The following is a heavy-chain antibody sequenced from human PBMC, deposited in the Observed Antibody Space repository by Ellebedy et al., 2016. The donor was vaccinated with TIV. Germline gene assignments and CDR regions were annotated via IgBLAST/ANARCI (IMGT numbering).Heavy chain of an antibody. CDR2: VWHDGSKE. D-gene: IGHD3-22*01. CDR3: AKDDDTSSRYSRFHH. CDR1: GFTFRSHG. V-gene: IGHV3-33*06. Sequence: GESLKISCVASGFTFRSHGMHWVRQAPGKGLGWVAVVWHDGSKEYYADSVKGRFTISRDDSKNTVYLQMSSLRAEDTGVYFCAKDDDTSSRYSRFHHWGQGTLATVTS. J-gene: IGHJ4*02.